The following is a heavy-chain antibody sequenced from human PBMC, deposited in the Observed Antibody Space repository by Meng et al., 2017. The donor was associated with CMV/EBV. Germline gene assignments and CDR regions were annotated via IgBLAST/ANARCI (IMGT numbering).Heavy chain of an antibody. V-gene: IGHV1-2*02. Sequence: ASVKVSCKPSGYTFTGYYMHWVRQAPGQGLEWMGWINPNSGGTKYAQKFQGRVTMTRDTAINTAYMELSRLTSYDTAVYYCARFALNLNDYWGQGTLVTVSS. D-gene: IGHD3-3*02. CDR1: GYTFTGYY. J-gene: IGHJ4*02. CDR3: ARFALNLNDY. CDR2: INPNSGGT.